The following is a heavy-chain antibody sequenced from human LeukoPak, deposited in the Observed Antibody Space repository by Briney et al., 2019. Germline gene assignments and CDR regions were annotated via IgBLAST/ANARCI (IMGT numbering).Heavy chain of an antibody. J-gene: IGHJ4*02. D-gene: IGHD3-10*01. V-gene: IGHV3-7*04. CDR3: ARDGYASGSHDY. CDR1: GFTFSSYW. CDR2: IKEDGSRQ. Sequence: GGSLRLSCATSGFTFSSYWMTWVRQAPGTGLGWVANIKEDGSRQHYIDSVKGRFTISRGNAKSSPYLQMNSLRVEDSAVYYCARDGYASGSHDYWGQGTLVTVSS.